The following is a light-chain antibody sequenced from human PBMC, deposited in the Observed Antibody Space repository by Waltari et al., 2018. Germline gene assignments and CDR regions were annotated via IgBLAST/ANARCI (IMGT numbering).Light chain of an antibody. J-gene: IGKJ4*01. CDR2: DAS. CDR1: QNIDIF. CDR3: QQYDNLPPA. Sequence: DVHVAQSPSSLSASVGDRVTITCQASQNIDIFLNCYQQTQGKAPKLLLYDASNLETGVPTTFITSGSARQFTLTITNLQPDDIATYYCQQYDNLPPAFGGGTKVEIK. V-gene: IGKV1-33*01.